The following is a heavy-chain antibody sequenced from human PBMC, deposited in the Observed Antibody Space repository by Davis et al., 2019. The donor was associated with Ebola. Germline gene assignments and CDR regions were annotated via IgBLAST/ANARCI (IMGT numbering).Heavy chain of an antibody. CDR2: FGTGGDT. D-gene: IGHD6-13*01. J-gene: IGHJ3*02. CDR3: VKDYSNSWFDI. Sequence: GESLKISCAASGFTFSSYAMTWVRQAPGKGLEWVSTFGTGGDTYYADSVKGRFAISRDNSRGTLYLQMNSLRVEDSAIYYCVKDYSNSWFDIWGQGTLVTVSS. V-gene: IGHV3-23*01. CDR1: GFTFSSYA.